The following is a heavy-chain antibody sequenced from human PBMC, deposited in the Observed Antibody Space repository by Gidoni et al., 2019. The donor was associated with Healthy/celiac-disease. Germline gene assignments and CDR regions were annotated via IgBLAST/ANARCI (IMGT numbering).Heavy chain of an antibody. CDR1: AGSISSGDYY. V-gene: IGHV4-30-4*01. CDR3: ARFDAVVVPDNLDPIY. J-gene: IGHJ4*02. Sequence: QVQLQASCPGLVTPSQTLSLTCTVSAGSISSGDYYWSWIRQPPGKGLEWIGYIYYSGSTYYNPSLKSRVTISVDTSKNQFSLKLSSVTAADTAVYYCARFDAVVVPDNLDPIYWGQGTLVTVSS. CDR2: IYYSGST. D-gene: IGHD2-2*01.